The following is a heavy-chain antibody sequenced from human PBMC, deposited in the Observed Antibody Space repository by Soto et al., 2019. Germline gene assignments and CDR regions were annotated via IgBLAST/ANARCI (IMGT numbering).Heavy chain of an antibody. CDR2: IYSGGST. CDR3: ARAVAGTNTDYGMDV. V-gene: IGHV3-66*01. CDR1: GFTVRSNY. J-gene: IGHJ6*02. D-gene: IGHD6-19*01. Sequence: GGSLRLSWAASGFTVRSNYMSWVRQAPGKGLEWVSVIYSGGSTFYADSVKGRFTISRDNSKNTLYLQMNSLRAEDTAVYYCARAVAGTNTDYGMDVWGQGTTVTVSS.